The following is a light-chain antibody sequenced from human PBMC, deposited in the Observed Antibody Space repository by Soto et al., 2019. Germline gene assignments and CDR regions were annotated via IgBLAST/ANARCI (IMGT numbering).Light chain of an antibody. CDR1: QSIIIY. Sequence: IQVTQSPSSLFPSGGDRVTISXRASQSIIIYLHWYQQKQGXAPKXXXDTXSSLQTGGPSRLGGSGSATDFTLTISCLHPYEFANYYYQQYKSDSWTFGQVTNVDIK. J-gene: IGKJ1*01. CDR2: TXS. CDR3: QQYKSDSWT. V-gene: IGKV1-39*01.